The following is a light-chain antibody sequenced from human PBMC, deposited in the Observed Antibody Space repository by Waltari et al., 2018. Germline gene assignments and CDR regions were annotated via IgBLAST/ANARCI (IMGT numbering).Light chain of an antibody. V-gene: IGKV3-11*01. Sequence: EVVLTQSPATLSLSPGDRATLSCRASQNIGNYLAWYQQKPGQAPRLLIQAASNRATGVPARFSGSGSATDFTLTISSLEPEDCAVYYCQNRRNWPLLTFGGGTKVEIK. CDR1: QNIGNY. CDR3: QNRRNWPLLT. CDR2: AAS. J-gene: IGKJ4*01.